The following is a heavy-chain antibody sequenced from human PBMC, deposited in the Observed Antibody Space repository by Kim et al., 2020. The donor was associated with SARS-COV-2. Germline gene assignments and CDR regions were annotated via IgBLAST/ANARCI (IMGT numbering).Heavy chain of an antibody. J-gene: IGHJ5*02. CDR2: INHSGST. CDR1: GGSFSGYY. Sequence: SETLSLTCAVYGGSFSGYYWSWIRQPPGKGLEWIGEINHSGSTNYNPSLKSRVTISVDTSKNQFSLKLSSVTAADTAVYYCARVAADIVVSWFDPWDQGTLVTVSS. V-gene: IGHV4-34*01. D-gene: IGHD2-15*01. CDR3: ARVAADIVVSWFDP.